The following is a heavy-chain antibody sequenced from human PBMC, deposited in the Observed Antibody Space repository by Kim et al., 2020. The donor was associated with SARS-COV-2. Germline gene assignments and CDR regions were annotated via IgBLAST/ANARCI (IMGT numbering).Heavy chain of an antibody. CDR3: APRGSSGYFGLGG. CDR2: ISGSGGST. Sequence: GGSLRLSCAASGFTFSSYAMSWVRQAPGKGLEWVSAISGSGGSTYYADSVKGRFTISRDNSKNTLYLQMNSLRAEDTAVYYCAPRGSSGYFGLGGWGQGTLVTVSS. V-gene: IGHV3-23*01. D-gene: IGHD3-22*01. J-gene: IGHJ4*02. CDR1: GFTFSSYA.